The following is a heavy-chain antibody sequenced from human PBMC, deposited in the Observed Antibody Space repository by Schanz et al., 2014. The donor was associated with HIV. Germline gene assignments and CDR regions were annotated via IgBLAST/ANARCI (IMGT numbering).Heavy chain of an antibody. CDR3: ARDAEGSWNWGYFDY. CDR2: IGYDGSNK. CDR1: GFTFSNFA. J-gene: IGHJ4*02. D-gene: IGHD7-27*01. V-gene: IGHV3-33*01. Sequence: QVQLVESGGGVVQPGRSLRLSCAASGFTFSNFAMHWVRQAPGKGLEWVAIIGYDGSNKYYADSVKGRFTVSRDNSKNTNTLYLQMNSLRAEDTAVYYCARDAEGSWNWGYFDYGGQGTLVTVSS.